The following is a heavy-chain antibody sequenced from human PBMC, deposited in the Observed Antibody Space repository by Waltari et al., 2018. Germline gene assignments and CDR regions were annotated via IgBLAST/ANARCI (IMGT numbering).Heavy chain of an antibody. V-gene: IGHV4-59*01. CDR2: IYNSGST. Sequence: QVQLQESGPGLVKPSETLSLTCTVSGGAFSGYWWRWIRQSPGKELEWIGNIYNSGSTNYNPSLKSRVTMSVDTSKNQFSLKLNSVTAADTAMYYCATERDYGDFDYWGQGTLVTVSS. J-gene: IGHJ4*02. D-gene: IGHD4-17*01. CDR1: GGAFSGYW. CDR3: ATERDYGDFDY.